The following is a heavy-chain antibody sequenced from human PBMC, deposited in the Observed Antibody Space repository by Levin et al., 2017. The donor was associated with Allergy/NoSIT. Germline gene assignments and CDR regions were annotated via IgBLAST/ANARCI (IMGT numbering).Heavy chain of an antibody. CDR3: ARATRSSLIYYFDY. V-gene: IGHV4-59*01. D-gene: IGHD6-13*01. Sequence: SQTLSLTCTVSGDSIRRFYWSWLRQPPGRGLEWIGNGFYSGTTNYNPSLKSRVTILVDTSKNQFSLKLRSVTAADTAVYYCARATRSSLIYYFDYWGQGTLVTVSS. CDR1: GDSIRRFY. J-gene: IGHJ4*02. CDR2: GFYSGTT.